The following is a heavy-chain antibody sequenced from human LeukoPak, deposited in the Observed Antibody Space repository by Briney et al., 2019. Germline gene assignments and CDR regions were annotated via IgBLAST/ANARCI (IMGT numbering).Heavy chain of an antibody. CDR3: AKDARRSSGWYFFDH. CDR2: ISDSGDRT. CDR1: GFAFSSQD. J-gene: IGHJ4*02. D-gene: IGHD6-19*01. V-gene: IGHV3-23*01. Sequence: PGGSLRLSCAASGFAFSSQDMGWVRQAPGKGLEWVSAISDSGDRTYYVDSVKGRFTISSDNSKNTLYLQMNSLRADDTAVYYCAKDARRSSGWYFFDHWGQGTLVTVSS.